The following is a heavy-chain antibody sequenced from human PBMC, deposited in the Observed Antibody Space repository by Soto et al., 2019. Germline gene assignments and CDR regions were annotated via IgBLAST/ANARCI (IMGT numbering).Heavy chain of an antibody. CDR1: GLTFSSYA. CDR3: ARSGDYSWLPY. CDR2: ISGGVGST. D-gene: IGHD1-26*01. V-gene: IGHV3-23*01. Sequence: PGGSLRLSCAASGLTFSSYALSWVRQAPGKGLEWVSSISGGVGSTYYADSVKGRFTISRDNSKNTLYLQMNSLRAEDTAVYFCARSGDYSWLPYWGQGTLVTVSS. J-gene: IGHJ4*02.